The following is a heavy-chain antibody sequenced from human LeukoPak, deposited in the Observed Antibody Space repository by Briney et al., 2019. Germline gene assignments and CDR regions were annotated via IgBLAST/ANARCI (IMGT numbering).Heavy chain of an antibody. CDR3: ARDRSGSSFFPYYFEY. CDR1: GYTFTSYG. V-gene: IGHV1-18*01. D-gene: IGHD6-19*01. Sequence: ASVKVSCKASGYTFTSYGTGWVRQAPGQGLEWLAWISAYNGNTDYAQNVQGRLTMTTDTSTNTAYMELRSLRSDDTAIYYCARDRSGSSFFPYYFEYWGQGTLVTVSS. CDR2: ISAYNGNT. J-gene: IGHJ4*02.